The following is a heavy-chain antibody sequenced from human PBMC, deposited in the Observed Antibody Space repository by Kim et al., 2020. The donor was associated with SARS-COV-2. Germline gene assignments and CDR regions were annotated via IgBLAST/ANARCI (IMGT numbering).Heavy chain of an antibody. Sequence: SETLSLTCAVYGGSFSGYYWSWIRQPPGKGLEWIGEINHSGSTNYNPSLKSRVTISVDTSKNQFSLKLSSVTAADTAVYYCARGRVWGSYHPSPRVAFDIWGQGTMVTVSS. J-gene: IGHJ3*02. V-gene: IGHV4-34*01. CDR1: GGSFSGYY. CDR3: ARGRVWGSYHPSPRVAFDI. CDR2: INHSGST. D-gene: IGHD3-16*02.